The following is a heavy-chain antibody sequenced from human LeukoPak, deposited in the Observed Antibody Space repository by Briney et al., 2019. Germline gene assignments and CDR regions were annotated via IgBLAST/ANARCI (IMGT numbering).Heavy chain of an antibody. CDR1: GFTVSSNY. CDR2: IYSGGST. J-gene: IGHJ4*02. D-gene: IGHD3-9*01. V-gene: IGHV3-53*01. Sequence: GGSLRLSCAASGFTVSSNYMSWVRQAPGKGLEWVSVIYSGGSTYYADSVKGRFAISRDNSKNTLYLQMNSLRAEDTAVYYCARDDILTGYRDYWGQGTLATVSS. CDR3: ARDDILTGYRDY.